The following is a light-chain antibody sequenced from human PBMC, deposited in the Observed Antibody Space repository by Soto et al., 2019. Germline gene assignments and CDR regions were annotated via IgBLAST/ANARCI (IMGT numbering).Light chain of an antibody. V-gene: IGKV3-15*01. Sequence: EIVMTQSPATLYVSPGERATISYRASQSVNSNLAWYQQKPGQAPRLLIYGASTRATGIPARFSGSGSGTEFRLTISSLQSEDFAVYYCEQYNNWPPITFGQGTRLEIK. J-gene: IGKJ5*01. CDR3: EQYNNWPPIT. CDR2: GAS. CDR1: QSVNSN.